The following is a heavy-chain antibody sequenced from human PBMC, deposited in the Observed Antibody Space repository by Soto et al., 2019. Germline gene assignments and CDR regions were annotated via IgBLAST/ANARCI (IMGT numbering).Heavy chain of an antibody. J-gene: IGHJ4*02. Sequence: LRLSCAASGLIFSDVWMTWVRQAPGKGLEWVGRIKTKPDDGTIDYAAPVRGRFTISRDDSKNTLYLQMTSLTPDDTGVYYCTTSNLGVDFWGPGTLVTVS. CDR1: GLIFSDVW. CDR2: IKTKPDDGTI. CDR3: TTSNLGVDF. V-gene: IGHV3-15*01. D-gene: IGHD1-1*01.